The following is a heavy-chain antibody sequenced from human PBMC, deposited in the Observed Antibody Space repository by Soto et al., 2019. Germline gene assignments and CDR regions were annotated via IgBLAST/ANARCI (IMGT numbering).Heavy chain of an antibody. V-gene: IGHV4-30-4*01. Sequence: SETLSLTCTVSGGSISSGDYCWSWIRQPPGKGLEWIGYIYYSGSTYYNPSLKSRVTISVDTAKNQFSLKLSSVTAADTAVDYCARDDARYCSSTSCYAYGEFDPWGQGTLVTVSS. CDR2: IYYSGST. CDR3: ARDDARYCSSTSCYAYGEFDP. D-gene: IGHD2-2*01. J-gene: IGHJ5*02. CDR1: GGSISSGDYC.